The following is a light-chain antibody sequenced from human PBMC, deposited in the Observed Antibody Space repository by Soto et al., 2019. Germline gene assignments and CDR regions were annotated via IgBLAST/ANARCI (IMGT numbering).Light chain of an antibody. CDR2: TAS. Sequence: DIQLTQSPSFLSASVGDRVTITCRASQGISILLAWYQQKPGKAPKLLIHTASTLQSGVPSRFSGSGSGTEFTLTISSLQPEDFATYYCQHRHSYPITFGQGTRLDI. V-gene: IGKV1-9*01. CDR3: QHRHSYPIT. J-gene: IGKJ5*01. CDR1: QGISIL.